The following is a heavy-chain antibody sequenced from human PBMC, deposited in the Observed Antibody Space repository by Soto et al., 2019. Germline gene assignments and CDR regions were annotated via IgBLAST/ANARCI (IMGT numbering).Heavy chain of an antibody. J-gene: IGHJ4*02. V-gene: IGHV4-34*01. CDR2: INHSGST. CDR1: GGSFSGYY. Sequence: SETLSLTCAVYGGSFSGYYWSWIRQPPGKGLEWIGEINHSGSTNYNPSLKSRVTISVDTSKNQFSLKLSSVTAADTAVYYCARVLRYPSLGYCTNGVCYYFDYWGQGTLVTVSS. CDR3: ARVLRYPSLGYCTNGVCYYFDY. D-gene: IGHD2-8*01.